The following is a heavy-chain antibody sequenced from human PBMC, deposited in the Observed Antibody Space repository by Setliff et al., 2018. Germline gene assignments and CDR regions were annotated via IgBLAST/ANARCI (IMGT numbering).Heavy chain of an antibody. V-gene: IGHV3-30*02. CDR1: GFTFSTYY. J-gene: IGHJ3*02. CDR2: VHYDGVNK. Sequence: GGSLRLSCAASGFTFSTYYMHWVRQPPGKGLEWVAFVHYDGVNKHYRDSVKGRFTVSRDNSKNTLYLQMNSLRAEDTAVYYCARVYPWDGYGSDAFDIWGQGTMVTVSS. CDR3: ARVYPWDGYGSDAFDI. D-gene: IGHD5-12*01.